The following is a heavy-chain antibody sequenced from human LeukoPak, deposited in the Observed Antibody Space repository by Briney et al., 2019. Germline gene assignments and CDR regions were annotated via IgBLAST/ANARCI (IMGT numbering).Heavy chain of an antibody. Sequence: SQTLSLTCTVSGGSISSGSYYRSWIRQPAGKGLEWIGRIYTSGSTNYNPSLKSRVTISVDTSKNQFSLKLSSVTAADTAVYYCASGAPDMAAASFFDYWGQGTLVTVSS. V-gene: IGHV4-61*02. CDR1: GGSISSGSYY. D-gene: IGHD6-13*01. CDR3: ASGAPDMAAASFFDY. CDR2: IYTSGST. J-gene: IGHJ4*02.